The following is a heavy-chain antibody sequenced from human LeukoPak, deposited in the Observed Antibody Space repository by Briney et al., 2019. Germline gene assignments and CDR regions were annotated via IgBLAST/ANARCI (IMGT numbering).Heavy chain of an antibody. CDR2: IYYSGST. V-gene: IGHV4-59*12. D-gene: IGHD5-12*01. CDR1: GGSISSYY. Sequence: SETLSLTCTVSGGSISSYYWSWIRQPPGKGLEWIGYIYYSGSTNYNPSLKSRVTISVDTSKNQFSLKLSSVTAADTAVYYCASRSGYDVDAFDIWGQGTMVTVPS. CDR3: ASRSGYDVDAFDI. J-gene: IGHJ3*02.